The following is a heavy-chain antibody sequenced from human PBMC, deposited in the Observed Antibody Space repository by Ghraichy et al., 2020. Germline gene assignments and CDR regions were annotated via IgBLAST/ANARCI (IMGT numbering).Heavy chain of an antibody. CDR2: ISGSGGST. V-gene: IGHV3-23*01. J-gene: IGHJ4*02. Sequence: GESLNISCAASGFTFSSYAMSWVRQAPGKGLEWVSAISGSGGSTYYADSVKGRFTISRDNSKNTLYLQMNSLRAEDTAVYYCAKEVGGYYYPYFDYWGQGTLVTVSS. CDR1: GFTFSSYA. D-gene: IGHD3-22*01. CDR3: AKEVGGYYYPYFDY.